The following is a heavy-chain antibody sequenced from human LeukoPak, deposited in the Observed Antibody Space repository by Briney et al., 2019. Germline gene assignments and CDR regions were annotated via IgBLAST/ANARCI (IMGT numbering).Heavy chain of an antibody. CDR3: ARIHSLYDNDSSGYGAFDI. J-gene: IGHJ3*02. V-gene: IGHV3-53*01. D-gene: IGHD3-22*01. Sequence: GGSLRLSCAASGFTVSSNYMSWVRQAPGKXXXXXXXXXXGGNTDYADSVKGRFTISRDNSKNTLYLQMKSLKAEDTAVYYCARIHSLYDNDSSGYGAFDIWGQGTMVTVSS. CDR1: GFTVSSNY. CDR2: XXXGGNT.